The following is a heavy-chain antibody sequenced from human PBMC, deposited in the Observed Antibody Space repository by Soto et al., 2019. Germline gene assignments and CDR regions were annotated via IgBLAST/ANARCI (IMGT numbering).Heavy chain of an antibody. CDR2: INPNSGGT. CDR1: GYTFTGYY. CDR3: ARDRGRAAAGEYHYYGMDV. V-gene: IGHV1-2*02. D-gene: IGHD6-13*01. Sequence: ASVKVSCKASGYTFTGYYMHWVRQAPGQGLEWMGWINPNSGGTNYAQKFQGRVTMTRDTYISTAYMELSRLRSDDTAVYYCARDRGRAAAGEYHYYGMDVWGQGTTVTVSS. J-gene: IGHJ6*02.